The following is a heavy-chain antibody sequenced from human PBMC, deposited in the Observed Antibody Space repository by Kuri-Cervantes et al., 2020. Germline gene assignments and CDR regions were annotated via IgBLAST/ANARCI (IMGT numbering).Heavy chain of an antibody. CDR3: ASLIAAAGTPIDY. Sequence: GSLRLSSTVPGGSISSSSYYWCWIRQPPGKGLEWIGSIYYSGSTYYNPSLKSRVTISVDTSKNQFSLKLSSVTAADTAVYYCASLIAAAGTPIDYWGQGTLVTVSS. V-gene: IGHV4-39*01. CDR1: GGSISSSSYY. CDR2: IYYSGST. D-gene: IGHD6-13*01. J-gene: IGHJ4*02.